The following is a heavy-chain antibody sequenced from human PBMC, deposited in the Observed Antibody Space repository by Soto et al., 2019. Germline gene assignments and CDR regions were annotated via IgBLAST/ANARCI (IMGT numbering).Heavy chain of an antibody. V-gene: IGHV1-69*13. CDR3: AILYSDYSRPGQLAY. CDR2: IIPIFGTA. J-gene: IGHJ1*01. CDR1: GGTFSSYA. Sequence: SVKVSCKASGGTFSSYAISWVRQAPGQGLEWMGGIIPIFGTANYAQKFQGRVTITADESTSTAYMELSSLRSEDTAVYYCAILYSDYSRPGQLAYCGQGTLVPVSS. D-gene: IGHD6-6*01.